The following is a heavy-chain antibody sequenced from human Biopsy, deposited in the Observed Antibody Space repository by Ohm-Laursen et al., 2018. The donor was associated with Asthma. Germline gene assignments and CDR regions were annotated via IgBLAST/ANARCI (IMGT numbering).Heavy chain of an antibody. CDR3: ARAVSSSSYWYFDL. J-gene: IGHJ2*01. CDR1: GDAMSTSGSH. Sequence: SETLSLTCNVSGDAMSTSGSHWGWIRQSPGKGLEWIGSIYYSGRTYYNPSLESRVTISADTSKNHFSLKVTSVTAADTAVYYCARAVSSSSYWYFDLWGRGDLVTVPS. D-gene: IGHD6-6*01. V-gene: IGHV4-39*02. CDR2: IYYSGRT.